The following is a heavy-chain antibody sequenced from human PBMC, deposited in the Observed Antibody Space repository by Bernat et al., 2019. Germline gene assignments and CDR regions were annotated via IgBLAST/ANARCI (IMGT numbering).Heavy chain of an antibody. CDR2: IWYDGSNK. CDR1: GFTFSSYG. V-gene: IGHV3-33*01. J-gene: IGHJ6*02. CDR3: AGQHGSGSYYNYYYYGMDV. D-gene: IGHD3-10*01. Sequence: VQLLESGGGLVQPGRSLRLSCAASGFTFSSYGMHWVRQAPGKGLEWVAVIWYDGSNKYYADSVKGQFTISRDNSKNTLYLQMNSLRAEDTAVYYCAGQHGSGSYYNYYYYGMDVWGQGTTVTVSS.